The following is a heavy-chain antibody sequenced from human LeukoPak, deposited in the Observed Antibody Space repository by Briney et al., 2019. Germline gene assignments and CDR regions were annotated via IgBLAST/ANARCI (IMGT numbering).Heavy chain of an antibody. D-gene: IGHD3-10*01. V-gene: IGHV3-33*08. J-gene: IGHJ4*02. CDR3: ARDLGNFGSGTSYYDY. CDR2: TWYEGSKR. Sequence: GSLRLSCAASGITFSSLWMSWVRQAPGKGLEWMALTWYEGSKRYYAVSVQGRFTISRDDSKNTLFLQMNSLRAEDTAVYYCARDLGNFGSGTSYYDYWGQGTLVTVSS. CDR1: GITFSSLW.